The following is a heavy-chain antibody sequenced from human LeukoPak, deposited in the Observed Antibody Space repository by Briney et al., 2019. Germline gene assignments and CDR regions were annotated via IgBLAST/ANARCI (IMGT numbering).Heavy chain of an antibody. CDR2: IYHSEST. D-gene: IGHD3-10*01. CDR1: GGSITSGGYY. V-gene: IGHV4-30-2*01. Sequence: SETLSLTCTVSGGSITSGGYYWNWIRQPPGKGLEWIGYIYHSESTFYNPSLKSRVTISVDRSKNQFSLKLSSVTAADTAVYYCARDRAGSGSYMDYWGQGTLVTVSS. J-gene: IGHJ4*02. CDR3: ARDRAGSGSYMDY.